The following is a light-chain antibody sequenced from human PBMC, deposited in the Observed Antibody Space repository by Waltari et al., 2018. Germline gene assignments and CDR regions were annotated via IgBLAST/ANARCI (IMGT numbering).Light chain of an antibody. CDR2: AVN. J-gene: IGLJ3*02. V-gene: IGLV2-23*02. CDR1: SSDVGASNL. Sequence: QSALTQPASVSGSPGQSITISCTGTSSDVGASNLISWYQQHPGKAPTLMIYAVNKRPSGVSNRFSGSKSDNTASLTISGLQAEDEADYYCCSYAGRSTLVFGGGTNLTVL. CDR3: CSYAGRSTLV.